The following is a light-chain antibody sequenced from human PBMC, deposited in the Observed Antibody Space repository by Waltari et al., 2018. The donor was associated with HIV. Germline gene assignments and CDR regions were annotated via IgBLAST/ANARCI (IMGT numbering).Light chain of an antibody. CDR3: QQRRDWPLT. CDR1: QSLSGY. Sequence: EIMLAQSPVTLSLSPGERATLFCRANQSLSGYLAWYQQKPVQAPRLLIDDGPNRATCVPARFSGSGSETDFTLTISSLEPEDFAGDYCQQRRDWPLTFGGVTKVDI. J-gene: IGKJ4*01. V-gene: IGKV3-11*01. CDR2: DGP.